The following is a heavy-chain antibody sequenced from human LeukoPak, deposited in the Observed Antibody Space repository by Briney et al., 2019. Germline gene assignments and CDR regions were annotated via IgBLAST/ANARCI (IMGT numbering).Heavy chain of an antibody. J-gene: IGHJ4*02. D-gene: IGHD3-22*01. CDR3: ARAYYDSSGYLAYYFDY. CDR2: IYTSGST. Sequence: SETLSLTCTVSGYSISSGYYWGWIRQPAGKGLEWIGRIYTSGSTNYNPSLKSRVTMSVDTSKNQFSLKLSSVTAADTAVYYCARAYYDSSGYLAYYFDYWGQGTLVTVSS. V-gene: IGHV4-4*07. CDR1: GYSISSGYY.